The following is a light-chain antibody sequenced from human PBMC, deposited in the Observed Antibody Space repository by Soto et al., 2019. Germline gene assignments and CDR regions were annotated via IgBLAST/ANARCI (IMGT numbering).Light chain of an antibody. J-gene: IGLJ7*01. CDR3: QTWGTGIYV. CDR1: SGHSSYA. Sequence: QPVLTQSPSASASLGASVTLTCTLSSGHSSYAIAWHQQQPEKGPRYLMKLNSDGTHSTGDGIPDRFSGSSSGAERYLTISRLQSEDEADYYCQTWGTGIYVFGGGTQLTVL. CDR2: LNSDGTH. V-gene: IGLV4-69*01.